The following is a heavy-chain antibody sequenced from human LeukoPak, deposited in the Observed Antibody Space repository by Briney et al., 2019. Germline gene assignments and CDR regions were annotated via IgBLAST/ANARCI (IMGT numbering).Heavy chain of an antibody. CDR1: GGSISSYY. V-gene: IGHV4-59*01. J-gene: IGHJ6*03. D-gene: IGHD6-13*01. Sequence: RASETLSLTCTVSGGSISSYYWSWIRQPPGKGLEWIGYIYYSGSTNYNPSLKSRVTISVDTSKSQFSLKLSSVTAADTAVYYCARVSSSWFRYYYYYMDVWGKGTTVTISS. CDR2: IYYSGST. CDR3: ARVSSSWFRYYYYYMDV.